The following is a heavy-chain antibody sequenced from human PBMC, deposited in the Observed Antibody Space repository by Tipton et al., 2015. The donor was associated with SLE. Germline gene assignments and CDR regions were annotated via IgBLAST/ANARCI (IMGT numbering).Heavy chain of an antibody. J-gene: IGHJ4*02. D-gene: IGHD1-26*01. Sequence: LRLSCTVSGGSISSHYWSWIRQPPGKGLEWIGYISYSGNTNYNPSLKSRVTISVDTSKNQFSLKPSFVAAADTAVYYCARHFSGSYSFDYWGQGTLVTVSS. CDR3: ARHFSGSYSFDY. V-gene: IGHV4-59*11. CDR1: GGSISSHY. CDR2: ISYSGNT.